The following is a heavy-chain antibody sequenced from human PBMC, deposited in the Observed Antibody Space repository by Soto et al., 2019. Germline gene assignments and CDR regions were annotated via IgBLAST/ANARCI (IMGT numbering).Heavy chain of an antibody. CDR3: AVGGNYLSMDV. V-gene: IGHV1-46*01. CDR1: GYTFTSYY. D-gene: IGHD4-4*01. J-gene: IGHJ6*02. CDR2: INPDGGGT. Sequence: QVQLVQSGAEVKKPGASVKVSCKASGYTFTSYYMHWGRLAPGQGLEWMGIINPDGGGTSYAQQFQGRVIMTRDTSTSTVYMEMSSLRSADTAVYYCAVGGNYLSMDVWGQGTTVTVSS.